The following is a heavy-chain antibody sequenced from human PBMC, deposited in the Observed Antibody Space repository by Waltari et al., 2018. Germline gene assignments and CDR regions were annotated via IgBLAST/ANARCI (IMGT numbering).Heavy chain of an antibody. CDR2: IYYSGST. Sequence: QVQLQESGPGLVTPSQTLSLPGTVSGGPLSSGGSSWSRIRPPPGKGLEWIGYIYYSGSTYYNPSLKSRVTISVDTSKNQFSLKLSSVTAADTAVYYCARDYGHQRNYYGMDVWGQGTTVTVSS. CDR3: ARDYGHQRNYYGMDV. J-gene: IGHJ6*02. V-gene: IGHV4-31*03. CDR1: GGPLSSGGSS. D-gene: IGHD3-10*01.